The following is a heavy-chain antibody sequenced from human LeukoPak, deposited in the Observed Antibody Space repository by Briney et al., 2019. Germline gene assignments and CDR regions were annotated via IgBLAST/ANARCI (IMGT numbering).Heavy chain of an antibody. CDR3: ARSAVGTSCCTAVDY. CDR2: IWYDGKTK. J-gene: IGHJ4*02. Sequence: GGSLRLSCEASGFIFSNYGMHWVRQAPGKGLEWVALIWYDGKTKFHADSVKGRFTISRDNSKNTLYLQMNSLRAEDTAEYYCARSAVGTSCCTAVDYWGQGTLVTVSS. CDR1: GFIFSNYG. V-gene: IGHV3-33*01. D-gene: IGHD1-26*01.